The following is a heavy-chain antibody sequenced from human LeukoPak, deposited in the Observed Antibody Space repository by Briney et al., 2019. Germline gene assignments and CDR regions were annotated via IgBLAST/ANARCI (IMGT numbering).Heavy chain of an antibody. CDR1: GYTLTELS. Sequence: ASVKVSCKVSGYTLTELSMHWVRQAPGQGLEWMGGIIPIFGTANYAQKFQGRVTITADESTSTAYMELSSLRSEDTAVYYCARGGDPQGHFQHWGQGTLVTVSS. D-gene: IGHD5-12*01. CDR3: ARGGDPQGHFQH. V-gene: IGHV1-69*13. CDR2: IIPIFGTA. J-gene: IGHJ1*01.